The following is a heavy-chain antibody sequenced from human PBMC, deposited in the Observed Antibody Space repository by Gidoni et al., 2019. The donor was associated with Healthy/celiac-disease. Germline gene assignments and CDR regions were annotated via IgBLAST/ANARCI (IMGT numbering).Heavy chain of an antibody. J-gene: IGHJ4*02. CDR3: ARGVQDIVVVPAAIGLDY. CDR2: TYYRSKWYN. Sequence: QVQLQQSGPGLVKHSQTLALTCAISGDSVSSNSAAWHWIRQSPSRGLEWLGRTYYRSKWYNDYAVSVKSRITINPDTSKNQFSLQLNSVTPEDTAVYYCARGVQDIVVVPAAIGLDYWGQGTLVTVSS. V-gene: IGHV6-1*01. CDR1: GDSVSSNSAA. D-gene: IGHD2-2*02.